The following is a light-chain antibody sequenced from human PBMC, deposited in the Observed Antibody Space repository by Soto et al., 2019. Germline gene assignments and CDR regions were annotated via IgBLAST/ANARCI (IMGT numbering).Light chain of an antibody. CDR3: AAWDDTLKRYV. Sequence: QSVLTHPPSASETPGQTVSISCSGSNSNIASNTVNWYQHLPGTAPKLLIYYNNQRPSGVPDRFSGSKSGTSASLAISGLQSEDESDYYCAAWDDTLKRYVFGTGTKLTVL. J-gene: IGLJ1*01. V-gene: IGLV1-44*01. CDR2: YNN. CDR1: NSNIASNT.